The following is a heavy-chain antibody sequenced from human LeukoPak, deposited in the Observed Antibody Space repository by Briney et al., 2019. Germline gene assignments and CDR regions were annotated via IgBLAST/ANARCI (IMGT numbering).Heavy chain of an antibody. Sequence: SETLSLTCTVSGGSISSYYWSWIRQPPGKGLEWIGYIYYSGSTNYNPSLKSRVTISVDTSKNRFSLKLSSVTAADTAVYYCARHPPTYYYGSGRFDYWGQGTLVTVSS. CDR3: ARHPPTYYYGSGRFDY. CDR1: GGSISSYY. CDR2: IYYSGST. V-gene: IGHV4-59*08. J-gene: IGHJ4*02. D-gene: IGHD3-10*01.